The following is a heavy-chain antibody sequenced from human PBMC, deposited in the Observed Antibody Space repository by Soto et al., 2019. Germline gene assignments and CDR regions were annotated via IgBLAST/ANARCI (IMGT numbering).Heavy chain of an antibody. Sequence: SVNVSSEAAGGTFSIYTISWGRQAPGEGLEWMGRIIPILGIANYAQKFQGRVTITADKSTSTAYMELSSLRSEDTAVYYCARAGTATKPNWFDPWGQGTLVTVS. CDR3: ARAGTATKPNWFDP. V-gene: IGHV1-69*02. CDR2: IIPILGIA. J-gene: IGHJ5*02. D-gene: IGHD1-26*01. CDR1: GGTFSIYT.